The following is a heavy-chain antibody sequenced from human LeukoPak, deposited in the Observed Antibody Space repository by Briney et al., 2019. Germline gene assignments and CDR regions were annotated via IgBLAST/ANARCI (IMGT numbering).Heavy chain of an antibody. V-gene: IGHV1-69*13. Sequence: SVKVSRKASGGTFSSYAISWVRQAPGQGLEWMGGIIPIFGTANYAQKFQGRVTITADESTSTAYMELSSLRSEDTAVYYCARDSDYGVVTAILRDWGQGTLVTVSS. J-gene: IGHJ4*02. D-gene: IGHD2-21*02. CDR2: IIPIFGTA. CDR3: ARDSDYGVVTAILRD. CDR1: GGTFSSYA.